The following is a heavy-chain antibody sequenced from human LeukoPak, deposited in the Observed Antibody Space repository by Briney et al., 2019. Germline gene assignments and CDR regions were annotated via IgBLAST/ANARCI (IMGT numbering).Heavy chain of an antibody. CDR2: IKPDGREK. CDR3: ARLAAGSDYFDY. D-gene: IGHD6-13*01. V-gene: IGHV3-7*04. CDR1: GFTFSRYW. Sequence: PGGSLRLSCAASGFTFSRYWMSWVSQAPGKGLEWVANIKPDGREKHYVDSVKGRFTVSRDNAKNSLYLQMNSLRTEDTAVFFCARLAAGSDYFDYWGQGTLVTVSS. J-gene: IGHJ4*02.